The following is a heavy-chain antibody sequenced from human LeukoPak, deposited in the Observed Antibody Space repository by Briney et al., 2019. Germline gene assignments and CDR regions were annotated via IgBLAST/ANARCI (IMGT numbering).Heavy chain of an antibody. D-gene: IGHD4-23*01. CDR2: IWYDGSKK. J-gene: IGHJ6*02. CDR3: ARWNQGHGLDV. Sequence: PGGSLRLSCAASGFTFSSYCMHWVRQAPGKGLEWVAVIWYDGSKKYYADFVKGRFTISRDNSKNTLSLQMSSLRVEDTAVYYCARWNQGHGLDVWGQGTTVTVSS. CDR1: GFTFSSYC. V-gene: IGHV3-33*08.